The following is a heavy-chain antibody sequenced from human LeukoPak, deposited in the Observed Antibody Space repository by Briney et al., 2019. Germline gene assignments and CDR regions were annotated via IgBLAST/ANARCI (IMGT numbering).Heavy chain of an antibody. D-gene: IGHD3-3*01. J-gene: IGHJ3*02. CDR1: GYTFTSYG. Sequence: GASVKVPCKASGYTFTSYGISWVRQAPGQGLEWMGWISAYNGNTNYAQKLQGRVTMTTDTSTSTAYMELRSLRSDDTAVYYCATLQGIFGVVRDAFDIWGQGTMVTVSS. V-gene: IGHV1-18*01. CDR2: ISAYNGNT. CDR3: ATLQGIFGVVRDAFDI.